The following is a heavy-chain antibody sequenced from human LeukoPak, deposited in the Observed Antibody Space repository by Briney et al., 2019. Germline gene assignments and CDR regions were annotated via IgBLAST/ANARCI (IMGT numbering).Heavy chain of an antibody. CDR1: GYTCTSYD. V-gene: IGHV1-46*01. CDR3: ARDLSDYYDMDV. CDR2: SNPSGGST. D-gene: IGHD3-16*02. Sequence: SGEASCKAAGYTCTSYDMQWGRQASGQELEWMGISNPSGGSTSYAQKFQGRVTMTRDMSTSTVYMELSSLRSEDTAVYYCARDLSDYYDMDVWGKGTTVTVSS. J-gene: IGHJ6*03.